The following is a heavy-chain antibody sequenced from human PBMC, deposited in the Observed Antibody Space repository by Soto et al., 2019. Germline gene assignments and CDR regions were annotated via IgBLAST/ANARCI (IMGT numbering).Heavy chain of an antibody. CDR3: VRDRFSRTSDY. D-gene: IGHD2-2*01. CDR2: VKEDGSEK. CDR1: GFAFSSYW. Sequence: EVQLVESGGGLVQPGGSLTLSCTASGFAFSSYWMSWVRRAPGRGLEWVGNVKEDGSEKYYVDSVKGRFTISRDNARNSLYLQMSSLRAEDAAVYYCVRDRFSRTSDYWGQGTLVTVSS. V-gene: IGHV3-7*05. J-gene: IGHJ4*02.